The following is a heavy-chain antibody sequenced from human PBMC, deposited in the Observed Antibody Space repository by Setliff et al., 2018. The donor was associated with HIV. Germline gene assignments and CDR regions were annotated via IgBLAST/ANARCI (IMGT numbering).Heavy chain of an antibody. D-gene: IGHD2-8*01. Sequence: SETLSLTCSVSGGSVSSGSYYWGWIRQPPGKGLEWIGYIHYSGATNYNPSLKSRVTISLDTSRTQFSLRLSSVTAADTAVYYCARHSPNVGVRGDAFDIWGQGTVVTVSS. CDR1: GGSVSSGSYY. CDR2: IHYSGAT. V-gene: IGHV4-61*01. CDR3: ARHSPNVGVRGDAFDI. J-gene: IGHJ3*02.